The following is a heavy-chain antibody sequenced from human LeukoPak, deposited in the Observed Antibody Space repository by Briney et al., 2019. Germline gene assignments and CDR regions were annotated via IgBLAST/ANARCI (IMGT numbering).Heavy chain of an antibody. CDR1: GGSISSYY. D-gene: IGHD6-13*01. CDR3: ARQGRAAAGTYNWFDP. CDR2: IYYSGST. V-gene: IGHV4-39*01. Sequence: PSETLSLTCTVSGGSISSYYWGWIRQPPGKGLEWIGSIYYSGSTYYNPSLKSRVIISVDTSKSQISLKLSSVTAADTAVYYCARQGRAAAGTYNWFDPWGQGTLVTVSS. J-gene: IGHJ5*02.